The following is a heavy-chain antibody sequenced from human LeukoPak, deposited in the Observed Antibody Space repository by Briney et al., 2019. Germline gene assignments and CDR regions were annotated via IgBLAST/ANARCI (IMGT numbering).Heavy chain of an antibody. CDR3: ARGSTGDKSNN. D-gene: IGHD7-27*01. CDR1: GGSITSGGYY. V-gene: IGHV4-31*03. CDR2: IYYSGTT. J-gene: IGHJ4*02. Sequence: SETLSLTCTVSGGSITSGGYYWSWIRQPPGKGLEWIGYIYYSGTTSYNPSLKSRLTISLDTSENQFSLKLSSVTAADTAVYYCARGSTGDKSNNWGQGTLVTVSS.